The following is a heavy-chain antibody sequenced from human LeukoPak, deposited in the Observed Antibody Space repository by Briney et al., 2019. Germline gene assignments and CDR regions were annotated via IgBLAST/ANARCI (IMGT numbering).Heavy chain of an antibody. D-gene: IGHD3-22*01. CDR3: ARDRSYYSDTGTDY. J-gene: IGHJ4*02. Sequence: PSETLSLTCTVSGDSISSSSYYWSWIRQPAGKGLEWIVRIYTTGNTNYCPSLWRRVTISVDTSRNQFSLRLSSVTAADTAVYYCARDRSYYSDTGTDYWGQGALVTVSS. V-gene: IGHV4-61*02. CDR2: IYTTGNT. CDR1: GDSISSSSYY.